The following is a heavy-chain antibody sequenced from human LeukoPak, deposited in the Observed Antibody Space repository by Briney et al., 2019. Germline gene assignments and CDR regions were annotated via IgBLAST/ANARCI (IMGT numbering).Heavy chain of an antibody. CDR3: ARVRFLEWFDY. J-gene: IGHJ4*02. V-gene: IGHV4-34*01. CDR1: GGSFSGYY. CDR2: INHSGST. D-gene: IGHD3-3*01. Sequence: SETLSLTCAVYGGSFSGYYWSWIRQPPGKGLEWIGEINHSGSTNYNLSLKSRVTISVDTSKNQFSLKLSSVTAADTAVYYCARVRFLEWFDYWGQGTLVTVSS.